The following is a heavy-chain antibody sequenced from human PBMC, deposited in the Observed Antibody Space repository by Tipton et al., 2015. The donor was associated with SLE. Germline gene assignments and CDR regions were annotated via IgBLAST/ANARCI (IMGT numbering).Heavy chain of an antibody. CDR3: AKSPTFESRPPHFDY. V-gene: IGHV3-23*01. CDR1: GFTFGSYA. Sequence: GSLRLSCAASGFTFGSYAMTWVRQAPGKGLEWVSIICGSCGTTYYADSVKGRFSISRDNSKNTLYLEMNSLGVDDTAVYYCAKSPTFESRPPHFDYWGQGTLVTVSS. J-gene: IGHJ4*02. D-gene: IGHD3-9*01. CDR2: ICGSCGTT.